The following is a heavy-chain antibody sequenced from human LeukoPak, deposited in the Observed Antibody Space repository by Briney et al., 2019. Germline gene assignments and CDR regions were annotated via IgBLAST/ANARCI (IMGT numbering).Heavy chain of an antibody. V-gene: IGHV3-21*04. CDR3: AKDRGIRHYDSSGYPEPFDY. J-gene: IGHJ4*02. CDR2: ISSSSSYI. CDR1: GFTFSSYS. D-gene: IGHD3-22*01. Sequence: PGGSLRLSCAASGFTFSSYSMNWVRQAPGKGLEWVSSISSSSSYIYYADSVKGRFTISRDNSKNTLYLQMNSLRAEDTAVYYCAKDRGIRHYDSSGYPEPFDYWGQGTLVTVSS.